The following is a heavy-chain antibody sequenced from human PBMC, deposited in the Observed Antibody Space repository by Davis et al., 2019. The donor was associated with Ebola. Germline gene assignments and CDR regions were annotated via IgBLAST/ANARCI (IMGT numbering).Heavy chain of an antibody. CDR2: ISGGSDNK. CDR1: GFTFTDYA. J-gene: IGHJ4*01. D-gene: IGHD3-16*01. CDR3: ANSLFYSPSETLLGGGATFDY. V-gene: IGHV3-23*01. Sequence: GESLKISCAASGFTFTDYAMSWVRQAPGKGLEWVSRISGGSDNKDYADSVKGRFTISRDNSRNTRYLQMNSLRAEDTAVYFCANSLFYSPSETLLGGGATFDYWGRGTLVTVSS.